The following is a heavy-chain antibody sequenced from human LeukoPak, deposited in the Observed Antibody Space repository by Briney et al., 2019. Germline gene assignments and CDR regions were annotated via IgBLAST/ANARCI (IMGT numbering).Heavy chain of an antibody. D-gene: IGHD2-2*01. CDR3: ARVRSIVVVPAAPLDY. V-gene: IGHV1-18*01. CDR2: ISVFNGDT. J-gene: IGHJ4*02. Sequence: ASAKVSCTASGYSFSTYAISWVRQAPGQGLERIGWISVFNGDTKYGQRFQGRVTMTTDASSNTAYMDLRSLRSDDTAVYYCARVRSIVVVPAAPLDYWGQGTPVIVSS. CDR1: GYSFSTYA.